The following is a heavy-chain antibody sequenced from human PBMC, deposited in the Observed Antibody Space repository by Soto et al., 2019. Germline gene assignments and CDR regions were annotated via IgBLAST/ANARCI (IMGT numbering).Heavy chain of an antibody. J-gene: IGHJ3*02. V-gene: IGHV1-2*04. CDR3: AREPYCSSTSCSDASDI. CDR2: INPNSGGT. D-gene: IGHD2-2*01. CDR1: GYTFTGYY. Sequence: ASVKVSCKASGYTFTGYYMHWVRQAPGQGLEWMGWINPNSGGTNYAQKFQGWVTMTRDTSISTAYMELSRLRSDDTAVYYCAREPYCSSTSCSDASDIWGQGTILTLSS.